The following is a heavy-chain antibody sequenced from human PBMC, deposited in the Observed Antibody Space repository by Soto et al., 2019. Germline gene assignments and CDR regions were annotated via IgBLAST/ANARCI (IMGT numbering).Heavy chain of an antibody. V-gene: IGHV3-49*04. CDR3: TRDQPITP. D-gene: IGHD3-10*01. J-gene: IGHJ3*01. Sequence: GWSLRLSCTSSVFTFVDYAMSWVRQAPGKGLEWVGFIRSKGSGGTSEYAASVKGRFTFSRDDSKSIAYLQMSSLKIEDTAVYYCTRDQPITPWGQGTMVTVSS. CDR2: IRSKGSGGTS. CDR1: VFTFVDYA.